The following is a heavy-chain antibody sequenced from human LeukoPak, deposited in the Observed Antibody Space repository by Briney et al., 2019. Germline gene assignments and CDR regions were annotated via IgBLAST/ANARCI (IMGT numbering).Heavy chain of an antibody. V-gene: IGHV4-59*01. CDR3: ARVQAYGGKGYFDY. CDR1: GGSISSYY. D-gene: IGHD4-23*01. CDR2: IYYSGSN. J-gene: IGHJ4*02. Sequence: SETLSLTCTVSGGSISSYYWSWIRQPPGKGLEWIGYIYYSGSNNYNPSLKSRVTISVDTSKNQFSLKLSSVTAADTAVYYCARVQAYGGKGYFDYWGQGTLVTVSS.